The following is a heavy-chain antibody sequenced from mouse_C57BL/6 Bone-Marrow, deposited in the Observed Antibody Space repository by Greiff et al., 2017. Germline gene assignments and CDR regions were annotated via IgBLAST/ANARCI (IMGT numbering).Heavy chain of an antibody. J-gene: IGHJ2*01. Sequence: VQLQQSGAELVKPGASVKMSCKASGYTFTTYPIEWMKQNHGKSLEWIGNFHPYNDDTKYNEKFKGKATLTVEKSSSTVYLELSRLTSDDSAVYYCARRFYYYGSSQYYFDYWGQGTTLTVSS. V-gene: IGHV1-47*01. CDR3: ARRFYYYGSSQYYFDY. D-gene: IGHD1-1*01. CDR2: FHPYNDDT. CDR1: GYTFTTYP.